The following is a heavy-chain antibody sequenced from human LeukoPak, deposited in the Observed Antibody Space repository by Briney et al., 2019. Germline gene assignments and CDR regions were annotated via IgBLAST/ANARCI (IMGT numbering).Heavy chain of an antibody. Sequence: PSETLSLTCTVSGGSISSHYWSWIRQPPGKGLEWIGYIYYSGSTNYNPSLKSRVTISVDTSKNQFSLKLSSVTAADTAVYYCARLSSRWFDPWGQGTLVTVSS. V-gene: IGHV4-59*08. CDR1: GGSISSHY. J-gene: IGHJ5*02. CDR3: ARLSSRWFDP. CDR2: IYYSGST. D-gene: IGHD2-15*01.